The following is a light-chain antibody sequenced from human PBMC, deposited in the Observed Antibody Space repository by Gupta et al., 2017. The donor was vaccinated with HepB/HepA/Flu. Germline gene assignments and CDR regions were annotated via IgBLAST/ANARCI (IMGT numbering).Light chain of an antibody. Sequence: IALTQSPATLSLSPGERATLSCRASQSISSLVAWYQQKPGQAPRLLISDASSRAIDIPPRFSGSGSGTDFTLTISNLEPEDFAVYYCQQRDSWPLTFGGGTKVEIK. CDR3: QQRDSWPLT. V-gene: IGKV3-11*01. CDR1: QSISSL. CDR2: DAS. J-gene: IGKJ4*01.